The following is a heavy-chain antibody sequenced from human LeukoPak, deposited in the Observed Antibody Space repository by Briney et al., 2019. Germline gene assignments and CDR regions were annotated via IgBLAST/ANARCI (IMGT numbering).Heavy chain of an antibody. J-gene: IGHJ4*02. Sequence: AEALSLPCTVSGGSLNSYYWGWLRQPPGKGLEWIGYICSSGSSYYHSSLTSRVAISVDTPRNQFSLMVSSVPAGDGAIHYCVIHGESGRHHSYFDYWGQGALVTVSS. CDR2: ICSSGSS. D-gene: IGHD3-10*01. V-gene: IGHV4-59*08. CDR1: GGSLNSYY. CDR3: VIHGESGRHHSYFDY.